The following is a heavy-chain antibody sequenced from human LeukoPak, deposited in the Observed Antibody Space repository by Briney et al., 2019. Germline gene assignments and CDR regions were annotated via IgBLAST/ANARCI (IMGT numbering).Heavy chain of an antibody. D-gene: IGHD6-19*01. CDR1: GGSISSSSYY. V-gene: IGHV4-39*01. CDR3: ARNGRSYNSGWPDNDY. CDR2: IYYSGST. Sequence: PSETLSLTCTVSGGSISSSSYYWGWIRQPPGKGLEWIGSIYYSGSTYYNPSLKSRVTISVDTSKNQFSLKLSSVTAADTAVYYCARNGRSYNSGWPDNDYWGQGTLVTVSS. J-gene: IGHJ4*02.